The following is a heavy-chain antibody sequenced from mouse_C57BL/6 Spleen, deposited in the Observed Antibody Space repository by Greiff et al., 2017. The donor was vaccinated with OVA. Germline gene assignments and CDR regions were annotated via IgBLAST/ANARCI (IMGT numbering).Heavy chain of an antibody. CDR1: GFTFSNYW. D-gene: IGHD4-1*01. CDR3: TAWAFAY. J-gene: IGHJ3*01. V-gene: IGHV6-3*01. CDR2: IRLKSDNYAT. Sequence: DVQLQESGGGLVQPGGSMKLSCVASGFTFSNYWMNWVRQSPEKGLEWVAQIRLKSDNYATHYAESVKGRFTISRDDSKSSVYLQMNNLRAEDTGIYYCTAWAFAYWGQGTLVTVSA.